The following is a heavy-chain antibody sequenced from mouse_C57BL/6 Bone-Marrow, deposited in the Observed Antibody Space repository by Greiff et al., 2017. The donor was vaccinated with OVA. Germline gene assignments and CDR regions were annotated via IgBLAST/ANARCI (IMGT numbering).Heavy chain of an antibody. D-gene: IGHD1-1*01. CDR1: GYTFTSYW. CDR3: AREALLRDWYFDV. Sequence: QVQLQQPGAELVKPGASVKLSCKASGYTFTSYWMQWVKQRPGQGLEWIGEIYPSDSYTNYNQKFKGKAKLTVDTSSSTAYMQLSSLTSEDSAVYYCAREALLRDWYFDVWGTGTTVTVSS. V-gene: IGHV1-50*01. CDR2: IYPSDSYT. J-gene: IGHJ1*03.